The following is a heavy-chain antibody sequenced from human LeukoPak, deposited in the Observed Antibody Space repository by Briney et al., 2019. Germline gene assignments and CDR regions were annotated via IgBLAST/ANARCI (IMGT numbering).Heavy chain of an antibody. D-gene: IGHD4-17*01. CDR2: IYYSGST. Sequence: PSETLSLTCTVSGGSISSYYWSWIRQPPGKGLEWIGYIYYSGSTNYNPSLKSRVTISVDTSKNQFSLKLSSVTAADTAVYYCARERYGYMDVWGKGTTVTVSS. V-gene: IGHV4-59*01. CDR1: GGSISSYY. J-gene: IGHJ6*03. CDR3: ARERYGYMDV.